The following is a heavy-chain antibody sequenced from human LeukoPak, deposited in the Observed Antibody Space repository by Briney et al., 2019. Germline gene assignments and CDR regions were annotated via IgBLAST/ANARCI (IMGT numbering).Heavy chain of an antibody. CDR1: GFTFSSYA. CDR3: AKVVGHSGYWGAFDI. J-gene: IGHJ3*02. V-gene: IGHV3-23*01. CDR2: ISGSGGST. Sequence: PGGSLRPSCEASGFTFSSYAMSWVRQAPGKGLEWVSAISGSGGSTHYADSVKGRFTISRDNSKNTLYLQMNSLRAEDTAVYYCAKVVGHSGYWGAFDIWGQGTMVTVSS. D-gene: IGHD5-12*01.